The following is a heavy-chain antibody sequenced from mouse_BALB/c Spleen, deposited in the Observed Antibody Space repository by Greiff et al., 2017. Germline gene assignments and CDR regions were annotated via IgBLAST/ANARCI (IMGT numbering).Heavy chain of an antibody. CDR3: ARVGYDWYFDV. CDR2: ISSGGST. V-gene: IGHV5-6-5*01. J-gene: IGHJ1*01. CDR1: GFTFSSYA. Sequence: EVKLVESGGGLVKPGGSLKLSCAASGFTFSSYAMSWVRQTPEKRLEWVASISSGGSTYYPDSVKGRFTISRDNARNSLYLQMSSLRSEDTAMYYCARVGYDWYFDVWGAGTTVTVSS. D-gene: IGHD2-2*01.